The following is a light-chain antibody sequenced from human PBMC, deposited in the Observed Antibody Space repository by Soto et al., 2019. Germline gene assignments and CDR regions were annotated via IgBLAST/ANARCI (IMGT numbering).Light chain of an antibody. CDR3: QHYHGWTIT. V-gene: IGKV3-15*01. CDR2: DAS. CDR1: HSVNSH. J-gene: IGKJ5*01. Sequence: MMMSQSPATLSVSPGERVTLSCRTSHSVNSHVAWYQQNPGQAPRVILYDASTRETGIPARFSGSGSGTEFTLTISSLKSEDFAVYYCQHYHGWTITFGQGTRLEIK.